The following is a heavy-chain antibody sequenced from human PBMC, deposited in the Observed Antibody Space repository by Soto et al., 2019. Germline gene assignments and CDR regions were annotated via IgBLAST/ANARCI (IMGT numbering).Heavy chain of an antibody. CDR3: TTQKFGAGRGGVHY. J-gene: IGHJ4*02. V-gene: IGHV1-69*02. Sequence: QVQLVQSGAEVKRPGSSLKVSCETSGGTSTIYTITWVRQAPGQGLQWMGRIVPTLRITNYAQEFQGRLTITADTSSSTVHMELSSLTSEGAAVYYCTTQKFGAGRGGVHYWGQGTLVTVSS. CDR1: GGTSTIYT. D-gene: IGHD3-10*01. CDR2: IVPTLRIT.